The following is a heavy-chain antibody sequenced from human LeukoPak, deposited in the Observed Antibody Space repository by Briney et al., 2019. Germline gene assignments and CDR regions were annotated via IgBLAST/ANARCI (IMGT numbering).Heavy chain of an antibody. Sequence: GGSLRLSCAASGFTFSSYAMHWVRQAPGKGLEWVAVISYDGSNKYYADSVKGRFTISRDNSKNTLYLQMNSLRAEDTAVYYCARGNAMMGFDYRGQGTLVTVSS. CDR1: GFTFSSYA. V-gene: IGHV3-30-3*01. J-gene: IGHJ4*02. D-gene: IGHD2-2*01. CDR2: ISYDGSNK. CDR3: ARGNAMMGFDY.